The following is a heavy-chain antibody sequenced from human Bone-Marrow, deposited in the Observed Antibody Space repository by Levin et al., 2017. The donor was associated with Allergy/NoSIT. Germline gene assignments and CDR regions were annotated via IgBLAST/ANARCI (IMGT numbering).Heavy chain of an antibody. J-gene: IGHJ4*02. V-gene: IGHV1-69*13. CDR3: ARDPRGYSYGYLVD. D-gene: IGHD5-18*01. CDR1: GGTFSSYA. Sequence: ASVKVSCKASGGTFSSYAISWVRQAPGQGLEWMGGIIPIFGTANYAQKFQGRVTITADESTSTAYMELSSLRSEDTAVYYCARDPRGYSYGYLVDWGQGTLVTVSS. CDR2: IIPIFGTA.